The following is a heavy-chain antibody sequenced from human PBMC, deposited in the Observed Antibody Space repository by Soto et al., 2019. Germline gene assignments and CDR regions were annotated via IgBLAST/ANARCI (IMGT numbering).Heavy chain of an antibody. V-gene: IGHV3-30-3*01. J-gene: IGHJ6*02. CDR1: GFTFSSYA. CDR3: ARTWRPYYYYGMDV. CDR2: ISYDGSNK. D-gene: IGHD3-3*01. Sequence: HPGGSLRLSCAASGFTFSSYAMHWVRQAPGKGLEWVAVISYDGSNKYYADSVKGRFTISRDNSKNTLYLQMNSLRAEDTAVYYCARTWRPYYYYGMDVWGQGTTVTVSS.